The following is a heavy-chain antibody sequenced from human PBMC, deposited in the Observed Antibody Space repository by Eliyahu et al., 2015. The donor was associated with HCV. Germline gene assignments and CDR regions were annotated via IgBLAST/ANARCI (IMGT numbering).Heavy chain of an antibody. CDR2: ISWNSGSI. CDR1: GFTFDDYA. CDR3: AKDMGGSSGLGAFDI. V-gene: IGHV3-9*01. J-gene: IGHJ3*02. Sequence: EVQLVESGGGLVQPGRSLRLSXAAXGFTFDDYAMHWVRQAPGKGLEWVSGISWNSGSIGYADSVKGRFTISRDNAKNSLYLQMNSLRAEDTALYYCAKDMGGSSGLGAFDIWGQGTMVTVSS. D-gene: IGHD3-22*01.